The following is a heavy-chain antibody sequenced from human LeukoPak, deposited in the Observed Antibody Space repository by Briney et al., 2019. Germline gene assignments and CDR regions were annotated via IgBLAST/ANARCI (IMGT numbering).Heavy chain of an antibody. D-gene: IGHD3-3*01. CDR1: GGSISSYY. Sequence: SETLSLTCTVSGGSISSYYWSWIRQPPGKGLEWIGYMSYSGSTNYNPSLRSRVTISVDTSKNQFSLKLSSVTAADTAVYYCARDRDGVVQRYYYYMDVWGKGTTVTVSS. CDR3: ARDRDGVVQRYYYYMDV. CDR2: MSYSGST. V-gene: IGHV4-59*12. J-gene: IGHJ6*03.